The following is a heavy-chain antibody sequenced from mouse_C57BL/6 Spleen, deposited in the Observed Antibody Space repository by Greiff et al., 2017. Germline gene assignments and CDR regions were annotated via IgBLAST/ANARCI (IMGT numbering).Heavy chain of an antibody. D-gene: IGHD2-1*01. CDR2: IDPENGDT. V-gene: IGHV14-4*01. CDR3: TRTTNGPYWYFDV. Sequence: EVQLQQSGAELVRPGASVKLSCTASGFNIKDDYMHWVKQRPEQGLEWIGWIDPENGDTEYASKFQGKATITADTASNTAYLQLSSLTAEDTAVYDCTRTTNGPYWYFDVWGTGTTVTVSS. CDR1: GFNIKDDY. J-gene: IGHJ1*03.